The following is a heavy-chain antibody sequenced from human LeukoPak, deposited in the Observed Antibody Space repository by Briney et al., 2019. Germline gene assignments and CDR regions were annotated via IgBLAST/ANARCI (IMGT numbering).Heavy chain of an antibody. J-gene: IGHJ3*02. Sequence: PSETLSLTCAVSGGSINSNNWWSWVRQPPGKGLEWIGEIYHSGTTNYKPSLKSRVTISVDNSKNQFSLKLSSVTAADTAVYYCARVWGYCSGTSCYAFDIWGQGTMVTVSS. V-gene: IGHV4-4*02. D-gene: IGHD2-15*01. CDR1: GGSINSNNW. CDR3: ARVWGYCSGTSCYAFDI. CDR2: IYHSGTT.